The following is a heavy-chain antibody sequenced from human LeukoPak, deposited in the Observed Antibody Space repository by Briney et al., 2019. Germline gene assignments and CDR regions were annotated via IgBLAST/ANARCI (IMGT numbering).Heavy chain of an antibody. J-gene: IGHJ4*02. CDR2: IIPIFGTA. CDR1: GGTFSSYA. Sequence: SVKVSCKASGGTFSSYAISWVRQAPGQGLEWMGGIIPIFGTANYAQKFQGRVTITADESTSTAYMERSSLRSEDTAVYYCARDVYYDSSGLFDYWGQGTLVTVSS. CDR3: ARDVYYDSSGLFDY. V-gene: IGHV1-69*13. D-gene: IGHD3-22*01.